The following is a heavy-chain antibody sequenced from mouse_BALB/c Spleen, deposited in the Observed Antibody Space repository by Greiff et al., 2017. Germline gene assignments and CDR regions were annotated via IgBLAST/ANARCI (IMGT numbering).Heavy chain of an antibody. CDR2: ISDGGSYT. D-gene: IGHD4-1*01. J-gene: IGHJ2*01. CDR1: GFTFSDYY. CDR3: ARTGLTGTSFDY. V-gene: IGHV5-4*02. Sequence: EVKLMESGGGLVKPGGSLKLSCAASGFTFSDYYMYWVRQTPEKRLEWVATISDGGSYTYYPDSVKGRFTISRDNAKNNLYLQMSSLKSEDTAMYYCARTGLTGTSFDYWGQGTTLTVSS.